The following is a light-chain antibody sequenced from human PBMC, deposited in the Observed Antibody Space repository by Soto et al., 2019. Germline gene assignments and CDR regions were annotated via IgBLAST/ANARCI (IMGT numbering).Light chain of an antibody. J-gene: IGLJ2*01. V-gene: IGLV2-14*01. CDR1: SSDVGGYNY. CDR2: EVT. CDR3: SSYTTTTTQV. Sequence: QSVLTQPPSASGSPGQSITISCTGTSSDVGGYNYVSWYQQHPGKAPKLMISEVTKRPSGVSDRFSGSKSGNTASLTISGLQAEDEADYYCSSYTTTTTQVFGGGTKVTVL.